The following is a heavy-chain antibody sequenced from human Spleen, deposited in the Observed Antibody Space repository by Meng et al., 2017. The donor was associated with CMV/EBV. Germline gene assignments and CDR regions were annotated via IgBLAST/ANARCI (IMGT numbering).Heavy chain of an antibody. J-gene: IGHJ4*02. CDR1: GGSFSGYY. CDR2: INHSGST. V-gene: IGHV4-34*01. Sequence: VQLTQWGAGLLKPSETLSLPCAVYGGSFSGYYWSWIRQPPGKGLEWIGEINHSGSTNYNPSLKSRVTISVDTSKNQFSLKLSSVTAADTAVYYCARQANYYDSAGLFDYWGQGTLVTVSS. CDR3: ARQANYYDSAGLFDY. D-gene: IGHD3-22*01.